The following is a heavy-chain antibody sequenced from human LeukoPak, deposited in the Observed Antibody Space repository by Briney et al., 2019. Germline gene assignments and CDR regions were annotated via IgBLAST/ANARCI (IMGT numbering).Heavy chain of an antibody. J-gene: IGHJ6*02. V-gene: IGHV3-33*01. CDR1: GFTFSSYA. CDR3: ARERVTGTSYYYYYGMDV. Sequence: GSLRLSCAASGFTFSSYAMHWVRQASGKGLEWVAVIWHDGSNKYYAASVKGRFTVSRDNSKNTLYLQINSLRAEDMAVYYCARERVTGTSYYYYYGMDVWGQGTTVTVSS. CDR2: IWHDGSNK. D-gene: IGHD6-19*01.